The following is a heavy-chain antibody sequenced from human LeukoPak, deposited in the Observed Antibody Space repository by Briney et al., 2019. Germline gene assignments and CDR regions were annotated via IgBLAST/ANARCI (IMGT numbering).Heavy chain of an antibody. J-gene: IGHJ3*02. CDR3: ARYIVSYPHDAFDI. Sequence: SETLSLTCTVSGGSFTSYYWSWIRQPAGKGLEWIGHIDTSGTTNYNPSLKSRVTISVDTSKKQFSLKLSSVTAADTAFYYCARYIVSYPHDAFDIWGQGTMVTVSS. CDR1: GGSFTSYY. CDR2: IDTSGTT. D-gene: IGHD1-26*01. V-gene: IGHV4-4*07.